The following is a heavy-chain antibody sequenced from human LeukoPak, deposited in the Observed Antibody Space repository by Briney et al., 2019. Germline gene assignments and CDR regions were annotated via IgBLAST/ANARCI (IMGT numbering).Heavy chain of an antibody. CDR2: IYYSGST. Sequence: SETLSLTCTVSGGSISSGDYYWRWIRQPPGKGLEWIGYIYYSGSTYYNPSLKSRATISVDTSKNQFSLKLSSVTAADTAVYYCATQSPITGTTGYWFDPWGQGTLVTVSS. CDR3: ATQSPITGTTGYWFDP. V-gene: IGHV4-30-4*08. CDR1: GGSISSGDYY. D-gene: IGHD1-7*01. J-gene: IGHJ5*02.